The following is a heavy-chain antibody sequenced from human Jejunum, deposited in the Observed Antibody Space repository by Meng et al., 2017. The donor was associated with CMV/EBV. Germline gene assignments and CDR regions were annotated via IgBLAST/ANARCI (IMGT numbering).Heavy chain of an antibody. V-gene: IGHV3-23*01. CDR2: IDSSDRT. D-gene: IGHD5-18*01. CDR3: AKSLVDTAMDLDE. Sequence: DSGFTVSSFDMTWVRQAPGKGLEWVSTIDSSDRTYYADSVRGRFTISRDNSMNTLHLQMNSLRAEDTAVYYCAKSLVDTAMDLDEWSQETLVTVSS. CDR1: GFTVSSFD. J-gene: IGHJ4*02.